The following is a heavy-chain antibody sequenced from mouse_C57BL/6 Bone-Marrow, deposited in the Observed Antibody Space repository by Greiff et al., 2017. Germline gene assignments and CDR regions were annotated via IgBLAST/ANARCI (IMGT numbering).Heavy chain of an antibody. CDR3: AKRDYYDSSYISACWYFDV. Sequence: VQLQQSGPELVKPGASVKIPCKASGYTFTDYNMDWVKQSHGKSLEWIGDINPNNGGTIYNQKFKGKATLTVDKSSSTAYMDLRSLTSEVTAVYYCAKRDYYDSSYISACWYFDVWGTGTTVTVSA. V-gene: IGHV1-18*01. CDR2: INPNNGGT. CDR1: GYTFTDYN. D-gene: IGHD1-1*01. J-gene: IGHJ1*03.